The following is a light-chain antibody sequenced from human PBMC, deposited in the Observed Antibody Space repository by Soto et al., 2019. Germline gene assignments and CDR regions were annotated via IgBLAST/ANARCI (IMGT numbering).Light chain of an antibody. CDR2: WAS. CDR1: QSVLYSSNNKNY. Sequence: DIVMTQSPDSLAVSLGERATINCKSSQSVLYSSNNKNYLAWYQQKPGQPPKLLIYWASTRESGVPDQFSGSGSGTGFTLTISRLHAEDVAVYYCQQYFSTPLTFGGGTKVEIK. J-gene: IGKJ4*01. V-gene: IGKV4-1*01. CDR3: QQYFSTPLT.